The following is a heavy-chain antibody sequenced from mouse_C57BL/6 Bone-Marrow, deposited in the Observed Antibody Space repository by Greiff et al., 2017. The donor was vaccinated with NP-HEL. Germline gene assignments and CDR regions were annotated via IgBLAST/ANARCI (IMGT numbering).Heavy chain of an antibody. V-gene: IGHV2-4*01. CDR3: AKTETRGPPFAY. CDR2: IWSGGST. J-gene: IGHJ3*01. Sequence: VKLMESGPGLVQPSQSLSITCTVSGFSLTSYGVHWVRQPPGKGLEWLGVIWSGGSTDYNAAFISRLSISKDNTKSQVFFKMNRLQADDTAIYYCAKTETRGPPFAYWGQGTLVTVAA. CDR1: GFSLTSYG.